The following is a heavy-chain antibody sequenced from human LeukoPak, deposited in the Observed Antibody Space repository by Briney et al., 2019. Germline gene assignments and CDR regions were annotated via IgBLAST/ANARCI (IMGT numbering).Heavy chain of an antibody. CDR3: ARSKDSFDY. J-gene: IGHJ4*02. CDR1: GFTFSSYA. D-gene: IGHD2-15*01. CDR2: IYSGGST. Sequence: NPGGSLRLSCAASGFTFSSYAMSWVRQAPGKGLEWVSVIYSGGSTYYADSVKGRFTISRDNSKNTLYLQMNSLRAEDTAVYYCARSKDSFDYWGQGTLVTVSS. V-gene: IGHV3-53*01.